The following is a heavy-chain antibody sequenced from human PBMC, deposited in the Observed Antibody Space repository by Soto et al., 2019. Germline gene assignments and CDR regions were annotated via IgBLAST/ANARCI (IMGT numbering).Heavy chain of an antibody. V-gene: IGHV1-46*01. J-gene: IGHJ6*03. CDR3: ARLGGYENYYYYYYMDV. D-gene: IGHD5-12*01. CDR2: INPGGGNR. Sequence: ASVKVSCKASGYTFTNYYIHWVRQAPGQGLEWMGIINPGGGNRNYAQRLQGRVTLTRDTSTSTAYMELRSLRSDDTAVYYCARLGGYENYYYYYYMDVWGKGTTVTVSS. CDR1: GYTFTNYY.